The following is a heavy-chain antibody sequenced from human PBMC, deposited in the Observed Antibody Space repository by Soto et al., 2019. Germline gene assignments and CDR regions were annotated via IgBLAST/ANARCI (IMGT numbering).Heavy chain of an antibody. V-gene: IGHV1-69*08. J-gene: IGHJ6*03. Sequence: QVQLVQSGAEVKKPGSSVKVSCKASGGTFSSYTISWVRQAPGQGLEWMGRIIPILGIANYAQKFQGRVTITADKSTSTAYMELSSLRSEDTAVYYCARDLLADRYYYYYYMDVWGKGTTVTVSS. CDR2: IIPILGIA. CDR1: GGTFSSYT. D-gene: IGHD6-6*01. CDR3: ARDLLADRYYYYYYMDV.